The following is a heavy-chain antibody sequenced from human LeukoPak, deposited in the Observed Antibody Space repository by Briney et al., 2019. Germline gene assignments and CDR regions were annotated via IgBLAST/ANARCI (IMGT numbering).Heavy chain of an antibody. V-gene: IGHV3-23*01. CDR3: PKDGKQWLPAKFDD. CDR2: ISGIGGST. CDR1: GFTFSSYS. Sequence: GGSLRLSCAASGFTFSSYSMSWLGQAPGKGLEGVSAISGIGGSTYYADSVKGRFTIPRDSYNHPLPLQMNSLTADRPAVYYCPKDGKQWLPAKFDDGGEGTLVTVSS. D-gene: IGHD6-19*01. J-gene: IGHJ4*02.